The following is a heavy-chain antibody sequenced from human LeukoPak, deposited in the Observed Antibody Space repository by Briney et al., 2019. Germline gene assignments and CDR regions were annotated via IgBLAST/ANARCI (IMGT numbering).Heavy chain of an antibody. CDR2: IKQDGSEK. CDR1: RFTFSSYW. D-gene: IGHD4-17*01. CDR3: ARAATVTTWYYYYYYTDV. V-gene: IGHV3-7*01. J-gene: IGHJ6*03. Sequence: PGGSLRLSCVASRFTFSSYWMSWVRQAPGKGLEWVANIKQDGSEKQYVDSVKGRFTISRDNAKNSLYLQMNKLSAEDTTVYYCARAATVTTWYYYYYYTDVWGKGTTVNDSS.